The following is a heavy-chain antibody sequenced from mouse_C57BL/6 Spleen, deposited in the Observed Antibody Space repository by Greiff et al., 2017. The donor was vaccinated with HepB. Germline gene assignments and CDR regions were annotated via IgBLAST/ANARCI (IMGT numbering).Heavy chain of an antibody. V-gene: IGHV1-82*01. Sequence: VQLQQSGPELVKPGASVKISCKASGYAFSSSWMNWVKQRPGKGLEWIGRIYPGDGDTNYNGKFKGKATLTADKSSSTAYMQLSSLTSEDSAVYFCARPRRGDAMDYWGQGTSVTVSS. CDR1: GYAFSSSW. J-gene: IGHJ4*01. CDR3: ARPRRGDAMDY. D-gene: IGHD2-10*02. CDR2: IYPGDGDT.